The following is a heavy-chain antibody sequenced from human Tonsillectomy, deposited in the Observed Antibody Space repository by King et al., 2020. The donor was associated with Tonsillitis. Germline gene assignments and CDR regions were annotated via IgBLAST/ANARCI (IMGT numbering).Heavy chain of an antibody. J-gene: IGHJ4*02. CDR2: TNPIGGSA. Sequence: QLVQSGAEVKKPGASVKVACKASGYTFTSDYMHCVRQAPGQGLEWMGLTNPIGGSASYAQKFQGRVTSTRDTSTSTVYMELSSLRSPDPAVYYCARDPGSSRYPLDYWGQGTLVTVSS. CDR3: ARDPGSSRYPLDY. D-gene: IGHD2-2*01. V-gene: IGHV1-46*01. CDR1: GYTFTSDY.